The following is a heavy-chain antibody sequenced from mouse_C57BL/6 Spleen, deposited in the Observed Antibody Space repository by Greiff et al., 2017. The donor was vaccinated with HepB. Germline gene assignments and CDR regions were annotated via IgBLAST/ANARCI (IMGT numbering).Heavy chain of an antibody. CDR2: IYPRSGNT. Sequence: VQLVESGAELARPGASVKLSCKASGYTFTSYGISWVKQRTGQGLEWIGEIYPRSGNTYYNEKFKGKATLTADKSSSTAYMELRSLTSEDSAVYYCARPHYYGSSQPAMDYWGQGTSVTVSS. J-gene: IGHJ4*01. CDR1: GYTFTSYG. V-gene: IGHV1-81*01. D-gene: IGHD1-1*01. CDR3: ARPHYYGSSQPAMDY.